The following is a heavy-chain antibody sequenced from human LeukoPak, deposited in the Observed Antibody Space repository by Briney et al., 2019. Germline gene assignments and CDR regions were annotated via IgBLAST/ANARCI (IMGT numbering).Heavy chain of an antibody. CDR1: GGSISSYY. D-gene: IGHD3-9*01. J-gene: IGHJ5*02. CDR2: IYYSGST. V-gene: IGHV4-59*12. Sequence: SETLSLTCTVSGGSISSYYWSWIRQPPGKGLEWIGYIYYSGSTNYNPSLKSRVTISVDTSKNQFSLKLSSVTAADTAVYYCARDSMRYFGLDPWGQGTLVTVSS. CDR3: ARDSMRYFGLDP.